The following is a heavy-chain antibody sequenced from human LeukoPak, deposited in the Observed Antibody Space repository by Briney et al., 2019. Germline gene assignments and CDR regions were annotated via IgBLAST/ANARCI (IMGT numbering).Heavy chain of an antibody. V-gene: IGHV1-69*04. CDR1: GGTFSSYA. Sequence: GSSVKVPCKASGGTFSSYAISWVRQAPGQGLEWMGRIIPIFGIANYAQKFQGRVTITADKSTSTAYMELSSLRSEDTAVYYCARLGDGYNSGYFDYWGQGTLVTVSS. J-gene: IGHJ4*02. D-gene: IGHD5-24*01. CDR2: IIPIFGIA. CDR3: ARLGDGYNSGYFDY.